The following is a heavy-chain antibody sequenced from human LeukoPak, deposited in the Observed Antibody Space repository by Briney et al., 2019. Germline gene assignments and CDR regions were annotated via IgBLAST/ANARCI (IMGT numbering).Heavy chain of an antibody. CDR3: AELGITMIGGV. J-gene: IGHJ6*04. D-gene: IGHD3-10*02. V-gene: IGHV3-21*06. CDR2: ILSSGTYT. CDR1: GFTFKTYT. Sequence: GGSLRLSCVASGFTFKTYTMNWVRQAPGKGLELVSSILSSGTYTYYADSVQGRFTISRDNAKNSLYLQMNSLRAEDTAVYYCAELGITMIGGVWGKGTTVTISS.